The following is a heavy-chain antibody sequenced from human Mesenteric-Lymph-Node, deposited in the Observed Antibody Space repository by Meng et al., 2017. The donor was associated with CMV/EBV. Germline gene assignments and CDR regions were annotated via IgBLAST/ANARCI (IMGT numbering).Heavy chain of an antibody. CDR1: GGSISSSSYY. J-gene: IGHJ4*02. CDR2: IYYSGST. CDR3: ARHYYDSSGYLYYFDY. Sequence: SETLSLTCNVSGGSISSSSYYWGWIRQPPGKGLEWIGSIYYSGSTYYNPSLKSRVTISVDTSKNQFSLKLSSVTAADTAVNYCARHYYDSSGYLYYFDYWGQGKLVTVSS. V-gene: IGHV4-39*07. D-gene: IGHD3-22*01.